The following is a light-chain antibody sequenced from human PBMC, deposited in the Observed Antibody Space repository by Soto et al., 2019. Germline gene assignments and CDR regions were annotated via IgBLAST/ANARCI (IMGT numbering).Light chain of an antibody. CDR1: QSISSW. Sequence: IQMTQSPSTLSASVGDRVTITCRASQSISSWLAWYQQKPGKAPKLLIYKASSLEGGVPSRFSGSGSGTDFTLTICSLQPDDFATYYCQQYHSYSLTFGGGTKVDIK. CDR2: KAS. J-gene: IGKJ4*01. V-gene: IGKV1-5*03. CDR3: QQYHSYSLT.